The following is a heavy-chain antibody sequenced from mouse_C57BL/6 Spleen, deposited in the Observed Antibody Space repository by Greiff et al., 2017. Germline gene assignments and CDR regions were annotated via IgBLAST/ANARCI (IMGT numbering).Heavy chain of an antibody. CDR2: IYPGDGDT. CDR1: GYAFSSYW. J-gene: IGHJ2*01. CDR3: ARWDGSSYFDY. D-gene: IGHD1-1*01. V-gene: IGHV1-80*01. Sequence: VQLVESGAELVKPGASVKISCKASGYAFSSYWMNWVKQRPGKGLEWIGQIYPGDGDTNYNGKFKGKATLTADKSSSTAYMQLSSLTSEDSAVYFCARWDGSSYFDYWGQGTTLTVSS.